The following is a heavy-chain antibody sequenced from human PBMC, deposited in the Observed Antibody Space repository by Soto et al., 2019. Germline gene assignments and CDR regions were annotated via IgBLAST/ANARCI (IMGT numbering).Heavy chain of an antibody. V-gene: IGHV3-21*01. D-gene: IGHD2-8*01. CDR3: ARGFRNGFNV. J-gene: IGHJ6*02. CDR2: ISGPSIYI. Sequence: EVPLVESGGGLVKPGGSLRLSCVASGFTFSGYSINWVRQAPGKGLEWVSYISGPSIYIYYADSVKGRFTISRDNAKCAVYLQMSSVGAEDTAVYYCARGFRNGFNVWGQGTTVSVSS. CDR1: GFTFSGYS.